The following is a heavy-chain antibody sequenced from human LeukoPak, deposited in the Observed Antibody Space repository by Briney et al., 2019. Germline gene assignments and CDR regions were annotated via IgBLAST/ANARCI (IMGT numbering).Heavy chain of an antibody. CDR3: ARGIVVVAQLGYYYYYMDV. V-gene: IGHV4-61*02. CDR2: IYTIGST. Sequence: PSQTLSLTCTDSGGSISSGSYYWSWIRQPAGKGLEWIGRIYTIGSTNYNPSLKSRVTISGDTSKNQFSLKLSSATAADTAVYYCARGIVVVAQLGYYYYYMDVWGKGTTVTISS. D-gene: IGHD2-15*01. J-gene: IGHJ6*03. CDR1: GGSISSGSYY.